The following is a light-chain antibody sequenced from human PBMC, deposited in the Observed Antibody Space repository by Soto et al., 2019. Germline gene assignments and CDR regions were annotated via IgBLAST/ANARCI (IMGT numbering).Light chain of an antibody. J-gene: IGKJ1*01. Sequence: DIEITQSPSTLSASVGDRVTITCRASQSISSWLAWYRQKPGKAPKFLVYDASNLESGVPSRFSGSGAGTECTRTISSLQPDDVATDYCQQYNSYSVTFGQGTKVDIK. CDR2: DAS. CDR1: QSISSW. V-gene: IGKV1-5*01. CDR3: QQYNSYSVT.